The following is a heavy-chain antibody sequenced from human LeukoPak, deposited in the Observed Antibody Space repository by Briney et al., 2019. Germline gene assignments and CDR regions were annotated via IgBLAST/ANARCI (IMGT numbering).Heavy chain of an antibody. CDR2: IIPIFGTA. CDR3: AREGRPLGGYEQWNWFDP. D-gene: IGHD6-19*01. V-gene: IGHV1-69*05. Sequence: GASVKVSCKASGGTFTIYAISWVRQAPGQGLEWMGGIIPIFGTANYAQKFQGRVTITTDESTSTAYMELSSLRSEDTAVYYCAREGRPLGGYEQWNWFDPWGQGTLVTVSS. J-gene: IGHJ5*02. CDR1: GGTFTIYA.